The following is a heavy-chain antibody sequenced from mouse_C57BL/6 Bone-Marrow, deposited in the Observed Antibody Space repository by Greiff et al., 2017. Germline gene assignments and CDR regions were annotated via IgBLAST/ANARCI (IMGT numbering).Heavy chain of an antibody. V-gene: IGHV1-81*01. Sequence: VKLMESGAELARPGASVKLSCKASGYTFTSYGISWVKQRTGQGLEWIGEIYPRSGNTYYNEKFKGKATLTADKPSSTAYMELRSLTSEDSAVYFCIITTVVARYWYFDVWGTGTTVTVSS. CDR3: IITTVVARYWYFDV. CDR2: IYPRSGNT. CDR1: GYTFTSYG. J-gene: IGHJ1*03. D-gene: IGHD1-1*01.